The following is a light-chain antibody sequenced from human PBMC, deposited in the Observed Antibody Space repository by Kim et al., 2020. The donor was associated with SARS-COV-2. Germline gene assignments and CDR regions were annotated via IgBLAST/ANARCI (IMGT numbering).Light chain of an antibody. J-gene: IGLJ3*02. CDR1: SGSIASKN. CDR2: EDN. Sequence: KTGRNSCSRSSGSIASKNVQWYQQRPGSAPPTVIYEDNQRPSGVPDRFSGSIDSSSNSASLTISGLKTEDEADYYCQSYDSSNPWVFGGGTQLTVL. V-gene: IGLV6-57*03. CDR3: QSYDSSNPWV.